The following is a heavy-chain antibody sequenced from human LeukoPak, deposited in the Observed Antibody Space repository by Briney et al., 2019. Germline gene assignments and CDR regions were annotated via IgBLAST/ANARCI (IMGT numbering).Heavy chain of an antibody. J-gene: IGHJ4*02. Sequence: PGGSLRLSCADSGFTVSNNYMSWVRQTPRKGLEWVSVIYSGGSTYYADSVKGGFTISRDNSKNTVYLQMNSLRAEDTAVYYCARDTRKKITTGWYYFDYWDQGTLVTVSS. CDR1: GFTVSNNY. D-gene: IGHD3-22*01. CDR2: IYSGGST. CDR3: ARDTRKKITTGWYYFDY. V-gene: IGHV3-66*01.